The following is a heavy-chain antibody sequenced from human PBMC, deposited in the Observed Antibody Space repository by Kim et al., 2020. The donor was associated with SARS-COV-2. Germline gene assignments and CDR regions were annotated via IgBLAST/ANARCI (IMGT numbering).Heavy chain of an antibody. J-gene: IGHJ5*02. D-gene: IGHD2-15*01. CDR3: ARSRTGYCSGGSCYGFNKEMTTVTTWWFDP. CDR1: GYSFTSYW. V-gene: IGHV5-51*01. Sequence: GESLKISCKGSGYSFTSYWIGWVRQMPGKGLEWMGIIYPGDSDTRYSPSFQGQVTISADKSISTAYLQWSSLKASDTAMYYCARSRTGYCSGGSCYGFNKEMTTVTTWWFDPWGQGTLVTVSS. CDR2: IYPGDSDT.